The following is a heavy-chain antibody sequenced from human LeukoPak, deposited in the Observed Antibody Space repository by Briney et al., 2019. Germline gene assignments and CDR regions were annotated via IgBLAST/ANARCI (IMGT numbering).Heavy chain of an antibody. Sequence: SETLSLTCTVSGGSISTYYWSWIRQPPGKGLEWIGYIDYTGSTNYNPSLKSRVTISVDTSKNQFSLKLSSVTAADTAVYYCARAPSRYDFWSGYYTAPHYYYYGMDVWGQGTTVTVSS. D-gene: IGHD3-3*01. CDR3: ARAPSRYDFWSGYYTAPHYYYYGMDV. J-gene: IGHJ6*02. V-gene: IGHV4-59*01. CDR1: GGSISTYY. CDR2: IDYTGST.